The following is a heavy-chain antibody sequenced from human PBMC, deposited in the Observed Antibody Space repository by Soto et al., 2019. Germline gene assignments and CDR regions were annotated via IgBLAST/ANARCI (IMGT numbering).Heavy chain of an antibody. Sequence: QVHLVQSGGGVVQPGRSLTISCVGSGFAFSTYGMHWVRQAPAKGLEWVALISYDGTEKYYADSVKGPFSISRDTSKQTLALQLDRLRPEDTAVYYCAKDLGAWSDSWGQRTLCNVS. CDR1: GFAFSTYG. J-gene: IGHJ5*02. CDR2: ISYDGTEK. V-gene: IGHV3-30*18. D-gene: IGHD6-19*01. CDR3: AKDLGAWSDS.